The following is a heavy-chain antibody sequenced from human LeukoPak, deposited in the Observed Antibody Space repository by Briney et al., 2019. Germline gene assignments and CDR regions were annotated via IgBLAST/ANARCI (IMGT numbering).Heavy chain of an antibody. J-gene: IGHJ4*02. Sequence: SETLSLTCTVSGGFISSSGYYWGWIRQPPGKGLEWIGSIYYSGGNYYNPSLNSRVTISVDTSKNQFSLRLSSVTAADTAVYYCARGPYYFDSWGPGTLVTVSS. CDR2: IYYSGGN. V-gene: IGHV4-39*07. CDR1: GGFISSSGYY. CDR3: ARGPYYFDS.